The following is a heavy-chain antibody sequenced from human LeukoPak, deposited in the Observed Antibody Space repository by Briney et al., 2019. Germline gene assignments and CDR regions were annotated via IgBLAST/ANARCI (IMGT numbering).Heavy chain of an antibody. CDR2: INRSGSS. V-gene: IGHV4-34*01. J-gene: IGHJ5*02. D-gene: IGHD4-23*01. CDR1: GGPFRGFF. CDR3: ARGIFYGGRNQYIWFDL. Sequence: SESLSLTCAVCGGPFRGFFWSWIRQAPGKGREWIGEINRSGSSNYNPSLKSRITISVDTSKRQFSLRLTSVTAADTAVYYCARGIFYGGRNQYIWFDLWGQGTLVTVSS.